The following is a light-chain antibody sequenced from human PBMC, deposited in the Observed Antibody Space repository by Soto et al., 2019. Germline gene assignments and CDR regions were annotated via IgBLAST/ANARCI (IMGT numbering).Light chain of an antibody. J-gene: IGLJ2*01. V-gene: IGLV2-23*02. Sequence: QAVVTQPASVSGSPGQSITISCTGTSSYVGSDNLVSWFQQHPGKAPKLMIYEVNKRPSGVSNRFSGSKSGNTASLTISGLQAEDEADYYCSSARSYIHVVFGGGTKVTVL. CDR2: EVN. CDR1: SSYVGSDNL. CDR3: SSARSYIHVV.